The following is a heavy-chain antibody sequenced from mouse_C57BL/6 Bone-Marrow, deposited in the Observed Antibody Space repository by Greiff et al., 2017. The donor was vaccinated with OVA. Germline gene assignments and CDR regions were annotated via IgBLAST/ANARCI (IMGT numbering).Heavy chain of an antibody. Sequence: EVKLQESGPGLVKPSQSLSLTCSVTGYSITSGYYWNWIRQFPGNKLEWMGYISYDGSNNYNPSLKNRISITRDTSKNQFFLKLNSVTTEDTATYYCAMTTDFDYWGQGTTLTVSS. V-gene: IGHV3-6*01. CDR1: GYSITSGYY. CDR3: AMTTDFDY. CDR2: ISYDGSN. D-gene: IGHD2-13*01. J-gene: IGHJ2*01.